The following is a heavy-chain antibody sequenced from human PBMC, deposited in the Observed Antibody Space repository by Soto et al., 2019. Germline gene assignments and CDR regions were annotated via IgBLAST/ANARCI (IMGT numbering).Heavy chain of an antibody. D-gene: IGHD4-17*01. V-gene: IGHV3-33*01. CDR1: GFTFSSYS. Sequence: QVQVVESGGGVVQPGRSLRLSCGASGFTFSSYSMHWVRQAPGKGLEWLAVIWYDGSNKYYADSVKGRFTISRDNSKNALYLQMNSLRADDTAVYYCARAGDYGPEGYCYYYMDVWGKGTTVTVSS. CDR3: ARAGDYGPEGYCYYYMDV. CDR2: IWYDGSNK. J-gene: IGHJ6*03.